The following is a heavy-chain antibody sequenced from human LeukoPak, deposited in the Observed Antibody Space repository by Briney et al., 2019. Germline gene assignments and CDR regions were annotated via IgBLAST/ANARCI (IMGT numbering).Heavy chain of an antibody. CDR1: GGSISSYY. CDR2: IYYSGST. Sequence: PSETLSLACTVSGGSISSYYWSWIRQPPGKGLEWIGYIYYSGSTNYNPSLKSRVTISVDTSKNQFSLKLSSVTAADTAVYYCARGGWSYYYVDVWGKGTTVTVSS. CDR3: ARGGWSYYYVDV. V-gene: IGHV4-59*01. D-gene: IGHD2-15*01. J-gene: IGHJ6*03.